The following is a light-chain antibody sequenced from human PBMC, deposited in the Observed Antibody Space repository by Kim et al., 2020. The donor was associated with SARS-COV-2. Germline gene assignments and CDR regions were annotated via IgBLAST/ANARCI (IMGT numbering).Light chain of an antibody. V-gene: IGLV1-44*01. J-gene: IGLJ3*02. CDR3: AAWDDSLNAWV. CDR1: SSNIGRYS. CDR2: SNN. Sequence: ELTQPPSVSGTPGQRVTISCSGSSSNIGRYSVNWYQQLPGTTPKLLIYSNNQRPSRVPDRFSGPKSGTSASLAISGLQSEDEADYYCAAWDDSLNAWV.